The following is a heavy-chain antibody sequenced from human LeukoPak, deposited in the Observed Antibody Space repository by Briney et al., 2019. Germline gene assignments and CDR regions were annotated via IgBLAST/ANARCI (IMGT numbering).Heavy chain of an antibody. CDR1: GFTFSSYS. CDR3: ARDYEYYDSSGCAFDI. Sequence: GGSLRLSCAASGFTFSSYSMNWVRQAPGKGLEWVSSISSSSSYIYCADSVKGRFTISRDNAKNSLYLQMNSLRAEDTAVYYYARDYEYYDSSGCAFDIWGQGTMVTVSS. D-gene: IGHD3-22*01. CDR2: ISSSSSYI. V-gene: IGHV3-21*01. J-gene: IGHJ3*02.